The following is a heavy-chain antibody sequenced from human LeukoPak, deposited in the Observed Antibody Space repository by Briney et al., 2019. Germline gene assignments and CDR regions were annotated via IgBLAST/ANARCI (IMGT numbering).Heavy chain of an antibody. Sequence: GGSLRLSCAASGFTFSSYGMHWVRQAPGKGLEWVAVIWYDGSNKYYADSVKGRFTISRDNPKNTLYLQMNSLRAEDTAVYYCARDPIAVAGRGYFDYWGQGTLVTVSS. CDR1: GFTFSSYG. CDR2: IWYDGSNK. J-gene: IGHJ4*02. V-gene: IGHV3-33*01. D-gene: IGHD6-19*01. CDR3: ARDPIAVAGRGYFDY.